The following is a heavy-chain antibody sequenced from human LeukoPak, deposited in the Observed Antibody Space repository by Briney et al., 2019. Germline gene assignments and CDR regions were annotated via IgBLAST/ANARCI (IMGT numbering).Heavy chain of an antibody. Sequence: GGSLRLSCAASGFTFSSYWMSWVRQAPGKGLEWVANIKQDGSEKYYVDSVKGRFTISRDNAKNSLYLQMNSLRAEDTAVYYCARYWAVAGIGGGFDYWGQGTLVTVSS. V-gene: IGHV3-7*01. D-gene: IGHD6-19*01. J-gene: IGHJ4*02. CDR1: GFTFSSYW. CDR2: IKQDGSEK. CDR3: ARYWAVAGIGGGFDY.